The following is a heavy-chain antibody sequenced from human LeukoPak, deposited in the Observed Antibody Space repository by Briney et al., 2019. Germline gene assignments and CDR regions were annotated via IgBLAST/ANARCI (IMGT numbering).Heavy chain of an antibody. D-gene: IGHD6-19*01. V-gene: IGHV1-18*01. CDR2: ISAYNGNT. Sequence: ASVKVSCKASGYTFTSYSLSWVRQAPGQGLEWMGWISAYNGNTNYAQKLQGRVTMTTDTSTSTAYMELRSLRSDDTAVYYCARGPALIAVAGRGNDYWGQGTLVTVSS. CDR3: ARGPALIAVAGRGNDY. J-gene: IGHJ4*02. CDR1: GYTFTSYS.